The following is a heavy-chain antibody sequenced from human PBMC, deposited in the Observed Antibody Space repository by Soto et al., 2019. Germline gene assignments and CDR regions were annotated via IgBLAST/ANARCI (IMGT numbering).Heavy chain of an antibody. V-gene: IGHV3-21*01. J-gene: IGHJ4*02. Sequence: EVQLVESGGGLVKPGGSLRLSCAASGFTLSSYSMNWVRQAPGKGLEWVSSISSSSSYIYYADSVKGRFTISRDNAKNSLYLQMNSLRAEDTAVYYCARGEGELLWFGELRFVDYWGQGTLVTVSS. CDR3: ARGEGELLWFGELRFVDY. D-gene: IGHD3-10*01. CDR1: GFTLSSYS. CDR2: ISSSSSYI.